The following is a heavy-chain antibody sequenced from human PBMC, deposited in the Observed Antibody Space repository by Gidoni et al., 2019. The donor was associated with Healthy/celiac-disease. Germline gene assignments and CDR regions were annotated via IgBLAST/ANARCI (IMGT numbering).Heavy chain of an antibody. CDR1: GFTFSSFG. J-gene: IGHJ6*02. CDR3: ARARHYSNYVSGYYGMDV. V-gene: IGHV3-33*01. D-gene: IGHD4-4*01. Sequence: QVQLLESGGVVVQPGRSLRLPCAASGFTFSSFGMHWVRQAPGKGLEWVAVIWYDGSNKYYADSVKGRFTISRDNSKNTLYLQMNSLRAEDTAVYYCARARHYSNYVSGYYGMDVWGQGTTVTVSS. CDR2: IWYDGSNK.